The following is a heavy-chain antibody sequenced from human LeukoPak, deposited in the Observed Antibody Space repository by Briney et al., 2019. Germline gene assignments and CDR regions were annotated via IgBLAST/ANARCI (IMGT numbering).Heavy chain of an antibody. J-gene: IGHJ4*02. D-gene: IGHD3-10*01. V-gene: IGHV3-7*01. Sequence: GGSLRLSCAASGFTFSTYDMSWVRQAPGKGLEWVANIKQDGSEKYYVDSVKGRFTISRDNAKNSLYLQMNSLRAEDTAVYYCASVVWVRGVIITAYDYWGQGTLVTVSS. CDR1: GFTFSTYD. CDR2: IKQDGSEK. CDR3: ASVVWVRGVIITAYDY.